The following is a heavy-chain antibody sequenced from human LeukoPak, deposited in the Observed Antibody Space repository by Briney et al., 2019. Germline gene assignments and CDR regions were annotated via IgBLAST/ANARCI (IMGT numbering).Heavy chain of an antibody. CDR2: INHSGST. CDR1: GYSISNGYH. J-gene: IGHJ5*02. V-gene: IGHV4-38-2*02. D-gene: IGHD3-10*01. CDR3: ARDSGYDPGWFDP. Sequence: SQTLSLTCAVSGYSISNGYHWAWIRQPPEKELEWIGSINHSGSTYYNPSLKSRVTISVDTSKNQFSLKLNSVAAADTAVYYCARDSGYDPGWFDPWGQGTLVTVSS.